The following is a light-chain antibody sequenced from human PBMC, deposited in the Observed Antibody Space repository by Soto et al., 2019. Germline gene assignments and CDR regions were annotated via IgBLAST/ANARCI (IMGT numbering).Light chain of an antibody. V-gene: IGKV1-39*01. CDR2: AAS. CDR1: QSISSY. CDR3: QQSYSTPDT. Sequence: DIPMTQSPSSLSASVGDRVTITCRASQSISSYLNWYQQKPGKAPKLLIYAASSLQSGVPSRFSGSGSRTDFTLTISSLQPEDFATYYCQQSYSTPDTFGQGTKLEIK. J-gene: IGKJ2*01.